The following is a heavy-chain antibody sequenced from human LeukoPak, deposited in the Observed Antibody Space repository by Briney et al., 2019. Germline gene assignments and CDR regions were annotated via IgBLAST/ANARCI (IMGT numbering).Heavy chain of an antibody. D-gene: IGHD6-13*01. CDR1: GGSISSYS. J-gene: IGHJ4*02. Sequence: SETLSLTCTVSGGSISSYSWSWIRQPPGKGLEWIGYIYYSGSTDYNPSLTSRVTISVDTSKNQFSLNLNSVTAADTAVYYCARGTSWYGLDYWGQGTLVTVSS. V-gene: IGHV4-59*01. CDR2: IYYSGST. CDR3: ARGTSWYGLDY.